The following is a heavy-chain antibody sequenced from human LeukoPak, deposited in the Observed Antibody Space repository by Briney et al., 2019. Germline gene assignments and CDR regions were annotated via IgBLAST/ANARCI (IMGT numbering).Heavy chain of an antibody. Sequence: PGGSLRLSCAASGFTFSSYSMNWVRQAPGKGLGWIGYIYHSGSTSYNPSLKSRVTISVDMSKNQFSPKLTSVTAADTAVYYCARVAVAGQTGYNMDVWGKGTTVTVSS. CDR3: ARVAVAGQTGYNMDV. J-gene: IGHJ6*03. V-gene: IGHV4-59*01. D-gene: IGHD6-19*01. CDR2: IYHSGST. CDR1: GFTFSSYS.